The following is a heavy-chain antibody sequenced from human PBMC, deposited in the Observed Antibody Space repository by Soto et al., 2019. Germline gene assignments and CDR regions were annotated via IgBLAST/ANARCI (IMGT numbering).Heavy chain of an antibody. Sequence: KASETLSLTCAVYGGSFSGYYWSWIRQPPGKGLEWIGEINHSGSTNYNPSLKSRVTISVDTSKNQFSLKLSSVTAADTAVYYCARVHCSSTSCHPGMDVWGQGTTVTV. CDR2: INHSGST. CDR3: ARVHCSSTSCHPGMDV. J-gene: IGHJ6*02. V-gene: IGHV4-34*01. D-gene: IGHD2-2*01. CDR1: GGSFSGYY.